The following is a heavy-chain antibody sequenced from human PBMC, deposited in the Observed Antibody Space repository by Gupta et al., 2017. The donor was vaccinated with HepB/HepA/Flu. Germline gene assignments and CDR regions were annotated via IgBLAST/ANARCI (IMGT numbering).Heavy chain of an antibody. CDR2: FDPEDGET. CDR1: GYTLPELS. CDR3: ATATLYCSGGSCYHHNWFDP. D-gene: IGHD2-15*01. J-gene: IGHJ5*02. Sequence: QVQLVQSGAEVKKPGASVKVSCKVSGYTLPELSMHWVRQAPGKGLEWMGGFDPEDGETIYAQKFQGRVTMTEDTSTDTAYMELSSLRSEDTAVYYCATATLYCSGGSCYHHNWFDPWGQGTLVTVSS. V-gene: IGHV1-24*01.